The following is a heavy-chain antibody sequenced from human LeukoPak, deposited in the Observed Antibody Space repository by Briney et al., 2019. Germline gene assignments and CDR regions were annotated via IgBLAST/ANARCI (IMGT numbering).Heavy chain of an antibody. CDR2: MKQDGSEK. D-gene: IGHD6-13*01. J-gene: IGHJ5*02. Sequence: PGGSLRLSCAASGFAFSSYWMSWVRQAPGKGLEWVANMKQDGSEKYYVDSVKGRFTISRDNSKNTLYLQMNSLRAEDTAVYYCAKDGGSHGYSSSINWFDPWGQGTLVTVSS. CDR1: GFAFSSYW. V-gene: IGHV3-7*03. CDR3: AKDGGSHGYSSSINWFDP.